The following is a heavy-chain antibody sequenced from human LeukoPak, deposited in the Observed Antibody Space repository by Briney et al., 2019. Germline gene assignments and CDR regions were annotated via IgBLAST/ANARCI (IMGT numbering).Heavy chain of an antibody. Sequence: LSLTCTVSGGSISSSSYYWGWIRQPPGKGLEWVAVISFDGRDSYYADSMRGRFTISRDNSRDMVYLQLNSLRPGDTAVYYCARDHYWAEYCINGVCQDTFDIWGQGTMVTVSS. D-gene: IGHD2-8*01. J-gene: IGHJ3*02. CDR2: ISFDGRDS. CDR1: GGSISSSS. CDR3: ARDHYWAEYCINGVCQDTFDI. V-gene: IGHV3-30*03.